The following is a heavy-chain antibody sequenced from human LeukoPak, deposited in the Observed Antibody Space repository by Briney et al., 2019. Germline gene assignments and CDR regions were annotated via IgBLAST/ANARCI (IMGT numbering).Heavy chain of an antibody. CDR3: ARVDHESPGGQTGWFDP. Sequence: ASVKVSCKASGYTFTSYYMHWVRQAPGQGLEWMGIINPSGGSTSYAQKFQGRVTMTRDMSTSTVYMELSSLRSEDTAVYYCARVDHESPGGQTGWFDPWGQGTLVTVSS. CDR2: INPSGGST. V-gene: IGHV1-46*01. D-gene: IGHD2-2*03. CDR1: GYTFTSYY. J-gene: IGHJ5*02.